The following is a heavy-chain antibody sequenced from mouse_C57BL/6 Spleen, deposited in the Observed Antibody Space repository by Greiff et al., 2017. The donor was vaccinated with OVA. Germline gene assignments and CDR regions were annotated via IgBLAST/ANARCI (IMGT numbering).Heavy chain of an antibody. D-gene: IGHD6-1*01. CDR1: GYTFTDYY. Sequence: VQLQQSGPELVKPGASVKISCKASGYTFTDYYMNWVKQSHGKSLEWIGDINPKTGGTSYNQKFKGKATLTVDKSSSTAYMELRSLTSEDSAVYYCARTPPCSSTYYFDYWGQGTTLTVSS. CDR2: INPKTGGT. CDR3: ARTPPCSSTYYFDY. V-gene: IGHV1-26*01. J-gene: IGHJ2*01.